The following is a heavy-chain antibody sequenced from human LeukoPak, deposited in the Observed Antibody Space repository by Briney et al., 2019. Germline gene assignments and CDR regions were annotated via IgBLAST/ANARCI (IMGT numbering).Heavy chain of an antibody. CDR2: IRYDGSNK. Sequence: GGSLRLSCAASGFTFSSYGMHWVRQAPGKGLEWVAFIRYDGSNKYYADSVKGRFTISRDNSKNTLYLQMNSLRAEDTAVYYCARANYYDSSGPIDYWGQGTLVTVSS. CDR3: ARANYYDSSGPIDY. CDR1: GFTFSSYG. V-gene: IGHV3-30*02. J-gene: IGHJ4*02. D-gene: IGHD3-22*01.